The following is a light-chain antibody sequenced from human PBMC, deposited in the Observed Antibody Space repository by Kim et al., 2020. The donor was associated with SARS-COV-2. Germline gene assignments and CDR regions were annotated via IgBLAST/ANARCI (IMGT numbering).Light chain of an antibody. CDR2: VYSDGRH. CDR3: QTWGSGIGV. CDR1: SGRINRA. J-gene: IGLJ2*01. V-gene: IGLV4-69*01. Sequence: AAVKPTRTLSSGRINRAIAWLQQQPGKGPRYLMRVYSDGRHTKGDGIPDRFSGSSSGSEYSLTISSLQSEDEADYYCQTWGSGIGVFGGGTQLTVL.